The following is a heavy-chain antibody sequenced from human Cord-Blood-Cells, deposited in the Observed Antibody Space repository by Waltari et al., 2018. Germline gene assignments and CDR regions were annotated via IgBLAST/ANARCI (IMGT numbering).Heavy chain of an antibody. D-gene: IGHD3-10*01. CDR2: INPNSGGT. V-gene: IGHV1-2*02. Sequence: QVQLVQSGAEVKKPGASVKVSCKASGYTFNGYYMHWVRQAPGQGLEWMGWINPNSGGTNDAQKFQGRVTMTRDTSISTAYMELSRLRSDDTAVYYCARGLNYYGSGSYEYFQHWGQGTLVTVSS. CDR1: GYTFNGYY. CDR3: ARGLNYYGSGSYEYFQH. J-gene: IGHJ1*01.